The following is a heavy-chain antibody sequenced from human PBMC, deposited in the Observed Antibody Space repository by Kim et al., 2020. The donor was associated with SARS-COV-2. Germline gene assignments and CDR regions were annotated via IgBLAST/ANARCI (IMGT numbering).Heavy chain of an antibody. CDR3: ARDLRGNDAFDI. J-gene: IGHJ3*02. Sequence: GGSLRLSCVGSGFTFSSYWMHWVRQVPGKGPVWVSRVNNYGGRTSYVDSVRGRFTISRDNAKNTLYLQMDSLRGEDTAVYYCARDLRGNDAFDIWGQGTMVTVSS. V-gene: IGHV3-74*01. CDR1: GFTFSSYW. CDR2: VNNYGGRT.